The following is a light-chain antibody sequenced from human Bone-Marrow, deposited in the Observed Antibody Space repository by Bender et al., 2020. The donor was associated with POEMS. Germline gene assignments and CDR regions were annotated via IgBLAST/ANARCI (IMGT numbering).Light chain of an antibody. CDR2: DFN. V-gene: IGLV2-23*02. CDR1: RRDFWSFNL. CDR3: CSYADNSVWV. J-gene: IGLJ3*02. Sequence: SAPTPPASVSGSSGQLIPILLPGTRRDFWSFNLCPWYQQYPGKAPKLMVYDFNNRPSGVSNRLSGSKSDNTASLTISGLQAEDEADFYCCSYADNSVWVFGGGTKLTVL.